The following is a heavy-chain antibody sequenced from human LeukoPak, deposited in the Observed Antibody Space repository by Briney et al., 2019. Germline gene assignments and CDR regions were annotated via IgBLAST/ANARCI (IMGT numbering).Heavy chain of an antibody. CDR3: AKSQTGTTRGYFDY. CDR2: IYYSGST. Sequence: PSETLSLTCTVSGGSISSSSYYWGWIRQPPGKGLEWIGSIYYSGSTFHNPSLKSRLTISVDTSKNRFSLKLSSVTAADTAVYYCAKSQTGTTRGYFDYWGQGTLVTVSS. J-gene: IGHJ4*02. CDR1: GGSISSSSYY. V-gene: IGHV4-39*07. D-gene: IGHD1-1*01.